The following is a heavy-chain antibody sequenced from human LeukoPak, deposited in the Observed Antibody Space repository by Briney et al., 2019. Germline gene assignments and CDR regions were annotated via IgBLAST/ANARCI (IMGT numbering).Heavy chain of an antibody. CDR1: GFTFSSYA. Sequence: TGGSLRLSCAASGFTFSSYAMHWVRQAPGKGLEWVAVISYDGSNKYYADTVKGRFTISRDNSKNTLYLQMNSLRADDTAVYYCARDYLLWFGEISNWFDPWGQGTLVTVSS. J-gene: IGHJ5*02. D-gene: IGHD3-10*01. CDR3: ARDYLLWFGEISNWFDP. CDR2: ISYDGSNK. V-gene: IGHV3-30*04.